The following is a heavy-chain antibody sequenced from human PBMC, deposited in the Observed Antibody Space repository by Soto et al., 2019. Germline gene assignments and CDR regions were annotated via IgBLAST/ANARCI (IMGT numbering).Heavy chain of an antibody. CDR1: GFTFSDYG. J-gene: IGHJ4*02. D-gene: IGHD3-3*01. CDR2: ISYDGSDK. V-gene: IGHV3-30*03. Sequence: QLQLVESGGGVVQPGRSLRLSCAASGFTFSDYGMHWVRQAPGTGLEWVAVISYDGSDKYYADSVKGRFTISRDNSKNRLYLQINGLRADDTAVYYCSTMERLFDYWGQGTLVTVSS. CDR3: STMERLFDY.